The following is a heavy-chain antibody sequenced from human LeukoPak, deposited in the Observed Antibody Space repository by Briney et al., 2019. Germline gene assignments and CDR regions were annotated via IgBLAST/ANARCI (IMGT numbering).Heavy chain of an antibody. CDR2: MNPISGNT. CDR1: GYTFTIYD. V-gene: IGHV1-8*01. D-gene: IGHD2/OR15-2a*01. Sequence: EASVKVSCKASGYTFTIYDINWVRQATGQGLEWMGWMNPISGNTGYAQKFQERVTITRDMSTSTAYMELSSLRSEDTAVYYCAADSMVIGAFDIWGQGTMVTVSS. J-gene: IGHJ3*02. CDR3: AADSMVIGAFDI.